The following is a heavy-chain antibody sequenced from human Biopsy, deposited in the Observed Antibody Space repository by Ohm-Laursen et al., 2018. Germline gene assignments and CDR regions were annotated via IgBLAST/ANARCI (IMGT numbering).Heavy chain of an antibody. D-gene: IGHD3-10*01. CDR3: ARAYYYGAGSFYSPWMEV. CDR1: GASVNTFDFY. CDR2: IFYSGTT. Sequence: SDTLSLTCTVSGASVNTFDFYWAWIRQPPGKGLEWIGYIFYSGTTKYNPSLQRRVRLSLDTANNQFSLTLRSVSAADTATYYCARAYYYGAGSFYSPWMEVWGHGTLVTVSS. V-gene: IGHV4-61*08. J-gene: IGHJ4*01.